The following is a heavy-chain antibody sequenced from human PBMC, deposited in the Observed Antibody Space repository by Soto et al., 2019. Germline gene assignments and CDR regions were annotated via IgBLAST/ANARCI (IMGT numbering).Heavy chain of an antibody. V-gene: IGHV4-39*01. Sequence: SETLSLTCTVSGGSISSSSYYWGWIRQPPGKGLEWIGSIYYSGSTYYNPSLKSRVTISVDTSKNQFSLKLSSVTAADTAVYYCARSVLRFLEAYYYGMDVWGQGTTVTVSS. D-gene: IGHD3-3*01. J-gene: IGHJ6*02. CDR1: GGSISSSSYY. CDR3: ARSVLRFLEAYYYGMDV. CDR2: IYYSGST.